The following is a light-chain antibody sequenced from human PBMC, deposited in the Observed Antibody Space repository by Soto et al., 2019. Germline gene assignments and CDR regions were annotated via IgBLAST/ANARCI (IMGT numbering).Light chain of an antibody. CDR2: EVN. V-gene: IGLV2-8*01. CDR3: SSYTTAGSSDYV. J-gene: IGLJ1*01. CDR1: SSDVGAYIY. Sequence: QSALTQPPSASGSPGQSVTISCTGTSSDVGAYIYVSWYQQHPGKAPKLLIYEVNKRPSGVPDRFSGSKSGNTASLTVSGLQAEDEADYFCSSYTTAGSSDYVFGTGTKVTVL.